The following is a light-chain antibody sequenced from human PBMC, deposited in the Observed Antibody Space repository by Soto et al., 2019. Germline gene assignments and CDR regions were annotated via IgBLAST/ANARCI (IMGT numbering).Light chain of an antibody. CDR1: QGISSY. Sequence: DIQLTQTPSFLSAAVGERFTITCRASQGISSYLAWYQQKPGKAPKLLIYAASTLQSGVPSRFSGSGSGTEFTLTISSLQPEDFATYYCQQLNSYLITFGQGTRLEIK. J-gene: IGKJ5*01. V-gene: IGKV1-9*01. CDR3: QQLNSYLIT. CDR2: AAS.